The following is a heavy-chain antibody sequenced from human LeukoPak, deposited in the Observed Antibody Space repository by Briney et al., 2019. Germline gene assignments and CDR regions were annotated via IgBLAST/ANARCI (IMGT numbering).Heavy chain of an antibody. CDR3: VKEGDYGYYFDY. Sequence: PGGSLRLSCSASGFTSSTYAMDWFRQAPGKGREYVSTISINGGSTYYADSVKGRFTISSDDPKNTLYLQIGSLRAEDTAVYYCVKEGDYGYYFDYWGQGTLVTVSS. D-gene: IGHD3-16*01. J-gene: IGHJ4*02. CDR2: ISINGGST. V-gene: IGHV3-64D*06. CDR1: GFTSSTYA.